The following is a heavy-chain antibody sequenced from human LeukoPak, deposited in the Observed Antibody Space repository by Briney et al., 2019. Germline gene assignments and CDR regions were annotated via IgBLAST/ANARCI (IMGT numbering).Heavy chain of an antibody. CDR2: ISSSGSTI. CDR3: ARILGFTLDY. CDR1: GFTFSSYE. Sequence: PGGSLRLSCAASGFTFSSYEMNWVRQAPGKGLEWVSYISSSGSTIYYADSVKGRFTISRDNAKNSLYLQMSSLRDEDTAVYYCARILGFTLDYWGQGTLVTVSS. V-gene: IGHV3-48*03. J-gene: IGHJ4*02.